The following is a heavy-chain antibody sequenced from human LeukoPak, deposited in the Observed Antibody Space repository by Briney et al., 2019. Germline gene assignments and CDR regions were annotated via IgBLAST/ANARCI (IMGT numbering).Heavy chain of an antibody. CDR3: ARAWRIVGATTNAFDI. J-gene: IGHJ3*02. D-gene: IGHD1-26*01. V-gene: IGHV3-7*01. CDR2: IKQDGSEK. Sequence: GGSLRLSCAASGFTFSSYWMSWVRQAPGKGLEWVANIKQDGSEKYYVDSVRGRFTISRDNAKNSLYLQMNSLRAEDTAVYYCARAWRIVGATTNAFDIWGQGTMVTVSS. CDR1: GFTFSSYW.